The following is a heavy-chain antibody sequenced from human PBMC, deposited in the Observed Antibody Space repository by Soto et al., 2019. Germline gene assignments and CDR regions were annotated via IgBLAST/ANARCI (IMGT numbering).Heavy chain of an antibody. D-gene: IGHD5-18*01. CDR1: GFTFSSYG. V-gene: IGHV3-33*01. CDR2: IWYDGSNK. Sequence: QVQLVESGGGVVQPGRSLRLSCAASGFTFSSYGMHWVRQAPGKGLEWVAVIWYDGSNKYYADSVKGRFTISRDNSKNTLYLQMNSLRAEDTAVYYCARDIQGPIVYWGQGTMVTVSS. J-gene: IGHJ4*02. CDR3: ARDIQGPIVY.